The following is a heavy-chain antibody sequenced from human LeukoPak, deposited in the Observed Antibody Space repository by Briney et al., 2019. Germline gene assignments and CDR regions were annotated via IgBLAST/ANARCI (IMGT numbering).Heavy chain of an antibody. J-gene: IGHJ6*03. D-gene: IGHD2-8*01. CDR1: GFTFSSYG. V-gene: IGHV3-23*01. CDR2: ISGSGGST. CDR3: AKRVMAYYYYYYMDV. Sequence: GGTLRLSCAASGFTFSSYGMSWVRQAPGKGLEWVSAISGSGGSTYYADSVKGRFTISRDNSKNTLYLQMNSLRAEDTAVYYCAKRVMAYYYYYYMDVWGKGTTVTVSS.